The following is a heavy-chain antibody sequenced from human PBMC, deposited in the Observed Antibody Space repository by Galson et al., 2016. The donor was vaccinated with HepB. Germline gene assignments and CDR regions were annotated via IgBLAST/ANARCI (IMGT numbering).Heavy chain of an antibody. CDR1: GFPFRKYS. Sequence: SLRLSCAASGFPFRKYSMHWVRQAPGKGLEWLAVISFDGKNKFYADFVRGRFTISRDNSDNTLYLQLNTLRPDDTALYYCARVPTGFTYDDNSYSPDSSFVVYWGQGTLVSVSS. CDR2: ISFDGKNK. J-gene: IGHJ4*02. CDR3: ARVPTGFTYDDNSYSPDSSFVVY. V-gene: IGHV3-30*04. D-gene: IGHD2-21*01.